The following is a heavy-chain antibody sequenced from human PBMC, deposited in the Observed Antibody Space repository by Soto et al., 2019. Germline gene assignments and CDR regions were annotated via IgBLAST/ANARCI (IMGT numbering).Heavy chain of an antibody. V-gene: IGHV3-66*01. J-gene: IGHJ4*02. CDR2: IYSGGST. CDR3: ARLHYYDSSGL. D-gene: IGHD3-22*01. CDR1: GFTVSSNY. Sequence: GGSLRLSCAASGFTVSSNYMSWVRQAPGKGLEWVSVIYSGGSTYYADSVKGRFTISRDNSKNTLYLQMNSLRAEDTAVYYCARLHYYDSSGLWGQGTLVTVSS.